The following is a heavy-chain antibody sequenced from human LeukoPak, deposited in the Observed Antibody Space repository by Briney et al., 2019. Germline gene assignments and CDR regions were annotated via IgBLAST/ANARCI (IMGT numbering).Heavy chain of an antibody. CDR1: GYTFTSYY. Sequence: ASVKVSCKASGYTFTSYYMHWVRQAPGQGLEWMGIINPSGGSTSYAQKFQCRVTMTRDTSTRTVYMELSSLRSEDTAVYYCARDSCSGGSCYSSDYWGQGTLVTVSS. D-gene: IGHD2-15*01. J-gene: IGHJ4*02. V-gene: IGHV1-46*01. CDR3: ARDSCSGGSCYSSDY. CDR2: INPSGGST.